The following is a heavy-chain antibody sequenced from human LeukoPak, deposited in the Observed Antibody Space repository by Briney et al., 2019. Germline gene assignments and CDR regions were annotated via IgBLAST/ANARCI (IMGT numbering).Heavy chain of an antibody. CDR2: ISAYNGNT. V-gene: IGHV1-18*01. D-gene: IGHD6-13*01. Sequence: ASVKASCKASGYTFTSYGISWVRQAPGQGLEWMGWISAYNGNTNYAQKLQGRVTMTTDTSTSTAYMELRSLRSDDTAVYYCARVTAAAGTGSWFDPWGQGTLVTVSS. CDR1: GYTFTSYG. CDR3: ARVTAAAGTGSWFDP. J-gene: IGHJ5*02.